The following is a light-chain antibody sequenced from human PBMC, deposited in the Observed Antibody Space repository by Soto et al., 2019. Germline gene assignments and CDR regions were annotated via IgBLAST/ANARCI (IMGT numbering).Light chain of an antibody. Sequence: EIVLTQSPGTLSLSPGERATLSCRASQSVSSSYLAWYQQKPGQAPRLLIYGASSRATGIPDRFSGSGSGTDFTLTISRLDPEDFAVYYCQQYGSSPIYTFGQGTKLEIK. V-gene: IGKV3-20*01. CDR1: QSVSSSY. CDR2: GAS. J-gene: IGKJ2*01. CDR3: QQYGSSPIYT.